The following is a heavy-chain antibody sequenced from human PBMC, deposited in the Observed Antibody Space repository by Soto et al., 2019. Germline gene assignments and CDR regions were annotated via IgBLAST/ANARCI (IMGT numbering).Heavy chain of an antibody. CDR3: ARSHSFDGSIYHYYFDF. V-gene: IGHV4-59*01. J-gene: IGHJ4*02. CDR1: GGSISTYY. CDR2: IYASGAA. Sequence: SETLSLTCTVSGGSISTYYWSWIRQPPGGTLEWIGYIYASGAATYNPSLESRVTMSVDMPNNEFSLELTSLTAADTAVYYCARSHSFDGSIYHYYFDFWGQGTLVTVSS. D-gene: IGHD3-10*01.